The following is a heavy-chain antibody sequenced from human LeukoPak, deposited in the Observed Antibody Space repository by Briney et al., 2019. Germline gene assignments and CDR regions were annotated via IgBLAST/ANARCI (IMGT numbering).Heavy chain of an antibody. V-gene: IGHV1-2*02. CDR2: INPNSGGT. CDR1: GYTFTGYY. D-gene: IGHD3-22*01. J-gene: IGHJ3*02. Sequence: ASVKVSCKASGYTFTGYYMHWVRQAPGQGLEWMGWINPNSGGTNYAQKFQGRVTMTRDTSISTAYMELSRLRSDDTAVYYCASPYYYDSSGYYPSAYAFDIWGQGTMVTVSS. CDR3: ASPYYYDSSGYYPSAYAFDI.